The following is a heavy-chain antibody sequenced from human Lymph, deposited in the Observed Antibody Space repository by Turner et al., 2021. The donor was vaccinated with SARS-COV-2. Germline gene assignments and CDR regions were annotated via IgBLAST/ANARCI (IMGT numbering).Heavy chain of an antibody. V-gene: IGHV1-8*02. J-gene: IGHJ6*02. CDR2: MNPNSGNT. D-gene: IGHD1-26*01. CDR3: ARGRYSGGGMDV. Sequence: QVQLAQSGAEVKKPGASVKVSCKAPGYTFTSYDINWVRQATGQGLEGMGWMNPNSGNTGYAQKFQGKVTMTRNTSISTAYMELSSLRSEDTAVYYCARGRYSGGGMDVWGQGTTVTVSS. CDR1: GYTFTSYD.